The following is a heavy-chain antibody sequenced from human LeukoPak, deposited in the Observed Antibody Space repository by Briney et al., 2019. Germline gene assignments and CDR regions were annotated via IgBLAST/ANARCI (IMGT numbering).Heavy chain of an antibody. Sequence: ASVKVSCKASGYTFTSYGISWVRQAPGQGLEWMGWISAYNGNTNYAQKLQGRVTMTTDTTTSTAYMELRSLRSDDAAVYYCARGSGYYWNYYGMDVWGQGTTVTVSS. CDR3: ARGSGYYWNYYGMDV. CDR1: GYTFTSYG. CDR2: ISAYNGNT. J-gene: IGHJ6*02. D-gene: IGHD3-3*01. V-gene: IGHV1-18*01.